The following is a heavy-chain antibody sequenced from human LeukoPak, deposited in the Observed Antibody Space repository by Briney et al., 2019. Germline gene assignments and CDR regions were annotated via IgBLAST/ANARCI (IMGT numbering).Heavy chain of an antibody. CDR1: GGSFSGYY. J-gene: IGHJ4*02. Sequence: SETLSLTCAVHGGSFSGYYWSWIRQPPGKGLEWIGEINHSGSTNYNPSLKSRVTISVDTSKNQFSLKLSSVTAADTAVYYCASLLVDTAMAPRDYWGQGTLVTVSS. V-gene: IGHV4-34*01. D-gene: IGHD5-18*01. CDR3: ASLLVDTAMAPRDY. CDR2: INHSGST.